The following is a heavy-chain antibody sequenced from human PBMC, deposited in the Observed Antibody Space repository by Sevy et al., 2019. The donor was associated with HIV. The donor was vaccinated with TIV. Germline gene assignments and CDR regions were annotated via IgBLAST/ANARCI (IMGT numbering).Heavy chain of an antibody. CDR2: IYTSGST. J-gene: IGHJ4*02. CDR1: GGSISSYY. D-gene: IGHD3-10*01. Sequence: SQTLSLTCTVSGGSISSYYWSWIRQPAGKGLEWIGRIYTSGSTNYNPSLKSRVTMSVDTSKNQFSLKLSSVTAADTAVYYCARVLWFGEYEDYWGQGTLVTVSS. CDR3: ARVLWFGEYEDY. V-gene: IGHV4-4*07.